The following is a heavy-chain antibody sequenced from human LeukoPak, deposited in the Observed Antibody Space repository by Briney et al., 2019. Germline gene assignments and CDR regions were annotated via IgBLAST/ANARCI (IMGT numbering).Heavy chain of an antibody. CDR2: INHSGST. D-gene: IGHD4-17*01. J-gene: IGHJ4*02. V-gene: IGHV4-34*01. Sequence: SETLSLTCAVYGGSFSGYYWSWIRQPPGKGLEWIGEINHSGSTNYNPSLKSRVTISVDTSKNQFSLKLSSVTAADTAVYYCARNPHDYGDSRFDYWGQGTLVTVSS. CDR1: GGSFSGYY. CDR3: ARNPHDYGDSRFDY.